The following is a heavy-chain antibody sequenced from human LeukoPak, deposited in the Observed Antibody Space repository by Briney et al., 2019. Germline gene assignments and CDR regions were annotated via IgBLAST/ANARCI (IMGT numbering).Heavy chain of an antibody. CDR3: ARDTSDRRIRYGSGSSYGMDV. D-gene: IGHD3-10*01. V-gene: IGHV1-2*04. Sequence: ASVRVSCKASGYTFTGYYMHWVRQAPGQGLEWMGWINPNSGGTNYAQKFQGWVTMTRDTSISTAYMELSRLRSDDTAVYYCARDTSDRRIRYGSGSSYGMDVWGQGTTVTVSS. CDR1: GYTFTGYY. J-gene: IGHJ6*02. CDR2: INPNSGGT.